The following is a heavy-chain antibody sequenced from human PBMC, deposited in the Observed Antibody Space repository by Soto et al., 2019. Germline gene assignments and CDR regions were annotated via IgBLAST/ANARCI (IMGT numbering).Heavy chain of an antibody. J-gene: IGHJ6*02. CDR3: ARASATSNRIYYYGMDV. CDR1: GYTFTNYA. D-gene: IGHD2-15*01. V-gene: IGHV1-3*04. Sequence: GASVKVSCKASGYTFTNYALHWVRQAPGQRLEWMGWINTGNDNTKYSQKFQGRVTITRDTSASTAYMELSSLRSEDTAVYYCARASATSNRIYYYGMDVWGQGTMVTVSS. CDR2: INTGNDNT.